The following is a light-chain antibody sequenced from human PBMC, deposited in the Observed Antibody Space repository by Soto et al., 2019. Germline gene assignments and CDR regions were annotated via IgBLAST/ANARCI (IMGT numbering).Light chain of an antibody. CDR3: SSYTSSSIYYV. CDR2: DVS. J-gene: IGLJ1*01. CDR1: SSDVGGYNY. Sequence: QSVLTQPASVSGSPGQSITISCTGTSSDVGGYNYVSWYQQHPGKAPKLMIYDVSNRPSGVSNRFSGSKSGNTASLTISGLQAGDEADYYCSSYTSSSIYYVFGTGTKVTVL. V-gene: IGLV2-14*01.